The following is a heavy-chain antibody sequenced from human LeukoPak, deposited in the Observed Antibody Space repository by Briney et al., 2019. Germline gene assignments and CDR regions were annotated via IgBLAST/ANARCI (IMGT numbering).Heavy chain of an antibody. D-gene: IGHD5-18*01. V-gene: IGHV4-34*01. Sequence: SETLSLTCAVYGGSFSGYYWSWIRQPPGKGLEWIGSIYYSGSTYYNPSLKSRVTISVDTSKNQFSLKLSSVTAADTAVYYCARHRSGAYSYGVLDYWGQGTLVTVSS. J-gene: IGHJ4*02. CDR1: GGSFSGYY. CDR2: IYYSGST. CDR3: ARHRSGAYSYGVLDY.